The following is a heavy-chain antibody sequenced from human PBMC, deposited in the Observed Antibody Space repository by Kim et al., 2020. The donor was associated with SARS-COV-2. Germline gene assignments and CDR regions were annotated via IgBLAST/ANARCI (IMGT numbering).Heavy chain of an antibody. CDR3: AKDRAAAAGTVQFDY. V-gene: IGHV3-23*01. CDR1: GFTFSSYA. CDR2: ISGIGSNT. D-gene: IGHD6-13*01. J-gene: IGHJ4*01. Sequence: GGSLRLSCAASGFTFSSYAMTWVRQAPGKGLEWVSAISGIGSNTYYADSVRGRFTISRDSSQNPVFLQVTSLRNDDTAVYYCAKDRAAAAGTVQFDYLG.